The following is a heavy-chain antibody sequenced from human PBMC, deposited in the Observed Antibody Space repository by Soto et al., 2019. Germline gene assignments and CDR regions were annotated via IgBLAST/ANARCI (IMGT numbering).Heavy chain of an antibody. J-gene: IGHJ6*03. CDR1: GGSISSSSYY. Sequence: SETLSLTCTVSGGSISSSSYYWGWIRQPPGKGLEWIGSIYYSGSTYYNPSLKSRVTISVDTSKNQFSLKLSSVTAADTAVYYCARHRSHWKSRAYYYYYMDVWGKGTTVTVSS. CDR2: IYYSGST. V-gene: IGHV4-39*01. CDR3: ARHRSHWKSRAYYYYYMDV. D-gene: IGHD1-1*01.